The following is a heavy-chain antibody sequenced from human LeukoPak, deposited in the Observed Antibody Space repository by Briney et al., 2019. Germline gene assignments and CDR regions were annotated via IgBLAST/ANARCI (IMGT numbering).Heavy chain of an antibody. V-gene: IGHV5-51*01. Sequence: HGESLKISCKGSGYSFTSYWIGWVRQMPGKGLEWMGIIYPGDSDTRYSPSFQGQVTISADKSISTAYLQWSSLKASDTAMYCCARLGVYCSSTSCYELPYYFDYWGQGTLVTVSS. CDR2: IYPGDSDT. CDR3: ARLGVYCSSTSCYELPYYFDY. D-gene: IGHD2-2*01. CDR1: GYSFTSYW. J-gene: IGHJ4*02.